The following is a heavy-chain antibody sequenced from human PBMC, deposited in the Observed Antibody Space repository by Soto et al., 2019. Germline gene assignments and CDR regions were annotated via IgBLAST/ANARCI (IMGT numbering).Heavy chain of an antibody. D-gene: IGHD6-13*01. CDR1: GYSFTSYW. V-gene: IGHV5-51*01. CDR3: ARRGIAAAGTHYYYYGMDV. CDR2: IYPGDSDT. Sequence: GESLKISCKGSGYSFTSYWIGWVRQMPGKGLEWMGIIYPGDSDTRYSPSFQGQVTISADKSISTAYLQWSSLKASDTAMYYCARRGIAAAGTHYYYYGMDVWGQGTTVTVSS. J-gene: IGHJ6*02.